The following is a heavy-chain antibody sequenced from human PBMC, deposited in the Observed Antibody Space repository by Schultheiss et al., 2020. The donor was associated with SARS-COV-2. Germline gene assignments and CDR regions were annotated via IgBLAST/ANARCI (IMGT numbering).Heavy chain of an antibody. Sequence: GGSLRLSCAASGFTVSSYGIHWVRQAPGKGLEWVAVISYDGSNKYYADSVKGRFTISRDNSKNTLYLQMNSLRAEDTAVYYCARGKWWGISDYWGQGTLVTVSS. CDR1: GFTVSSYG. V-gene: IGHV3-30*03. D-gene: IGHD2-8*02. CDR3: ARGKWWGISDY. CDR2: ISYDGSNK. J-gene: IGHJ4*02.